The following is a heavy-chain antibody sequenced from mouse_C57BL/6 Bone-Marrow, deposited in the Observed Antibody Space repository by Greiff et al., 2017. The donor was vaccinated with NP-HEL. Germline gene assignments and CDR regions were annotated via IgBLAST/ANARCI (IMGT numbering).Heavy chain of an antibody. CDR2: IYPGDGDT. D-gene: IGHD1-1*01. V-gene: IGHV1-80*01. Sequence: QVQLKESGAELVKPGASVKISCKASGYAFSSYWMNWVKQRPGKGLEWIGQIYPGDGDTNYNGKFKGKAPLTADKSSSTAYMQLSSLTSEDSAVYFCARETASSWGYYFDYWGQGTTLTVSS. J-gene: IGHJ2*01. CDR3: ARETASSWGYYFDY. CDR1: GYAFSSYW.